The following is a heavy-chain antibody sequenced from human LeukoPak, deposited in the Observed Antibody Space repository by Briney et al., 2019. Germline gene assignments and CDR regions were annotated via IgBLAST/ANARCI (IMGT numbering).Heavy chain of an antibody. J-gene: IGHJ5*02. D-gene: IGHD3-10*01. CDR3: ARAVVRGVIITGWFDP. CDR1: GGTFSSYA. Sequence: SVKVSCKASGGTFSSYAISWVRQAAGQGLGWMGGIIPIFGTANYAQKFQGRVTITADKSTSTAYMELSSLRSEDTAVYYCARAVVRGVIITGWFDPWGQGTLVTVSS. CDR2: IIPIFGTA. V-gene: IGHV1-69*06.